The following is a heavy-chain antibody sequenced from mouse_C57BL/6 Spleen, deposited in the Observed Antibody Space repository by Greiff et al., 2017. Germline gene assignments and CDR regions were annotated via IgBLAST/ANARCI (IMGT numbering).Heavy chain of an antibody. Sequence: QVQLKESGPELVKPGASVKISCKASGYAFSSSWMNWVQQRPGKGLEWIGRIYPGDGDTNDNGQLTGKATLTADKSSSTAYMQLSNLTSEDSAVYFCATRGYDYGNGYFDDWGQGTTLTVSS. J-gene: IGHJ2*01. D-gene: IGHD2-4*01. V-gene: IGHV1-82*01. CDR1: GYAFSSSW. CDR3: ATRGYDYGNGYFDD. CDR2: IYPGDGDT.